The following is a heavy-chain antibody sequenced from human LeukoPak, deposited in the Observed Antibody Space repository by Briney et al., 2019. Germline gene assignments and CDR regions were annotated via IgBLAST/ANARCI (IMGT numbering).Heavy chain of an antibody. CDR3: ATDSHSSIGSRDDY. CDR1: GYSFANYW. V-gene: IGHV5-10-1*01. D-gene: IGHD6-13*01. CDR2: IDPSDSYT. Sequence: KVGESLRISCKGSGYSFANYWISWVRQMPGKGLEWMGRIDPSDSYTNYSPSFQGHVTISADKSTSTAYLQWGSLKASDTAMYYCATDSHSSIGSRDDYWGQGTLVTVSS. J-gene: IGHJ4*02.